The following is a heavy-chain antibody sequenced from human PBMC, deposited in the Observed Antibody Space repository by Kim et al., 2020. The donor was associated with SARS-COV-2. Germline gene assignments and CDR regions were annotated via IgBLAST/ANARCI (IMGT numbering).Heavy chain of an antibody. CDR1: GGSISSSSYY. D-gene: IGHD2-2*01. CDR3: ASLEDDIVVVPAAMIPMDV. V-gene: IGHV4-39*01. J-gene: IGHJ6*04. Sequence: SETLSLTCTVSGGSISSSSYYWGWIRQPPGQGLEWIGSIYYSGSTYYNPSLKRRVTISVDTSKNQFSLKLSSVTAADTAVYYCASLEDDIVVVPAAMIPMDVWGKGTTVTVSS. CDR2: IYYSGST.